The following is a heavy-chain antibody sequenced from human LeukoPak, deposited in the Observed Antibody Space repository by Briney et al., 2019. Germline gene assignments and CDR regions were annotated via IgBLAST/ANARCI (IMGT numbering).Heavy chain of an antibody. CDR3: ARIVVADFDY. J-gene: IGHJ4*02. V-gene: IGHV4-39*01. Sequence: SETLSLTCTVSGGSLSSSSYYWGWLRQPPGTGLEWLGCIYSSGSTYYNPSLKSRVTISVDTSKNQFSLKLSYVTAADTAVYYCARIVVADFDYWGQGTLVTVSS. D-gene: IGHD3-22*01. CDR1: GGSLSSSSYY. CDR2: IYSSGST.